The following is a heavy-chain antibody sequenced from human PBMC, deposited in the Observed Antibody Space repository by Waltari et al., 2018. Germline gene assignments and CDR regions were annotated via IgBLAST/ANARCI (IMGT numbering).Heavy chain of an antibody. CDR2: IYYSGST. J-gene: IGHJ4*02. Sequence: QLQLQESGPGLVKPSETLSLTCTVSGGSISSSSYYWGWIRQPPGKGLEWIGSIYYSGSTYYNPSLKSRVTISVDTSKNQFSLKLSSVTAADTAVYYCARHQSGSIVVVPFDYWGQGTLVTVSS. V-gene: IGHV4-39*01. CDR3: ARHQSGSIVVVPFDY. CDR1: GGSISSSSYY. D-gene: IGHD3-22*01.